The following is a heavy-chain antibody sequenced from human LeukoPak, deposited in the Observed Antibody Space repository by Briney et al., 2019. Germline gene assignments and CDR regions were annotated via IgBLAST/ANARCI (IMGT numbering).Heavy chain of an antibody. Sequence: NPSQTLSLTCTVSGGSISSRSYYWSWIRQPAGKGLEWIGRIYIDGNTNYNPSLKNRVTISVDTSKNQFSLKLSSVTAADTAVYYCARGYSSGWNGGGRFDPWGQGTLVTVSS. J-gene: IGHJ5*02. CDR3: ARGYSSGWNGGGRFDP. CDR1: GGSISSRSYY. CDR2: IYIDGNT. V-gene: IGHV4-61*02. D-gene: IGHD6-19*01.